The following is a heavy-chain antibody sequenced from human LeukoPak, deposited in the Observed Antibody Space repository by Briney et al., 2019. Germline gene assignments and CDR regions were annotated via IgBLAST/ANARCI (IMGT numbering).Heavy chain of an antibody. V-gene: IGHV3-74*01. CDR2: ISSDGSNI. CDR1: GFTFSRYW. J-gene: IGHJ4*02. D-gene: IGHD3-16*01. CDR3: ARDWGGYGPTSHDY. Sequence: PGGSLRLSCAASGFTFSRYWMHWVRQDPEKGLVWVSHISSDGSNIIYADSVKGRFTISRDNAKNTLYLEMNSLRVEDTAVYYCARDWGGYGPTSHDYWGQGTLVTVSS.